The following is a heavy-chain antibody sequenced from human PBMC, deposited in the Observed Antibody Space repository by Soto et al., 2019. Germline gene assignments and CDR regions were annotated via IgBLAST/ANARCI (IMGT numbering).Heavy chain of an antibody. J-gene: IGHJ6*02. CDR3: ASGGESLRGYYYYYYGMDV. V-gene: IGHV1-69*06. CDR2: IIPIFGTA. D-gene: IGHD3-16*01. CDR1: GGTFSSYA. Sequence: QVQLVQSGAEVKKPGSSVKVSCKASGGTFSSYAISWVRQAPGQGLEWMGGIIPIFGTANYAQKFQGRVTITADKSTSTAYMELSSLRSEDTAVYYCASGGESLRGYYYYYYGMDVWGQGTTVTVSS.